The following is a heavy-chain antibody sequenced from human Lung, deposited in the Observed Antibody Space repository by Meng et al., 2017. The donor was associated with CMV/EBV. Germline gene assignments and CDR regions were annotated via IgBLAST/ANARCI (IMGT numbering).Heavy chain of an antibody. CDR2: IRYDGRNK. Sequence: ASGFTFSNYGMHWVRQAPGKGLEWVAFIRYDGRNKQYADSVKGRFTISRDSFKNTLSLQMNSLRVEDTAVYYCARSYADFWSGCAAPWGQGTLVTVSS. D-gene: IGHD3-3*01. V-gene: IGHV3-30*02. CDR3: ARSYADFWSGCAAP. CDR1: GFTFSNYG. J-gene: IGHJ5*02.